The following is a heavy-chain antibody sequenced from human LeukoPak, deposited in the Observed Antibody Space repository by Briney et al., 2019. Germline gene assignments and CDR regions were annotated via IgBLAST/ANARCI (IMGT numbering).Heavy chain of an antibody. V-gene: IGHV4-59*01. J-gene: IGHJ5*02. CDR1: GGSISSYY. CDR2: IYYSGST. Sequence: SETLSLTCTVSGGSISSYYWSWIRQPPGKGLEWIGYIYYSGSTSYNPSLKSRVTISVDTSKNQISLKVRSVTAADTAVYYCARTTEDCSSTSCYQYWFDPWGQGTLVTVSS. CDR3: ARTTEDCSSTSCYQYWFDP. D-gene: IGHD2-2*01.